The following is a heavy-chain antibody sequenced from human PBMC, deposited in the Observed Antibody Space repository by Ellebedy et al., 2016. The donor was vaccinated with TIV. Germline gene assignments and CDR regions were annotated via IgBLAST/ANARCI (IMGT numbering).Heavy chain of an antibody. J-gene: IGHJ4*02. CDR3: ARAGSIFFDY. D-gene: IGHD1-26*01. V-gene: IGHV3-30-3*01. Sequence: GESLKISXAASGFTFSSYAMHWVRQAPGKGLEWVAVISYDGSNKYYADSVKGRFTISRDNSKNTLYLQMNSLRAEDTAVYYCARAGSIFFDYWGQGTLVTVSS. CDR1: GFTFSSYA. CDR2: ISYDGSNK.